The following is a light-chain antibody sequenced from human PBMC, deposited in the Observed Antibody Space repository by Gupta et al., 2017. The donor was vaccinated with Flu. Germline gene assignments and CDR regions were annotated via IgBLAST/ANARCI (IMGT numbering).Light chain of an antibody. CDR2: INK. CDR3: SDWADSMKGKFV. J-gene: IGLJ3*02. V-gene: IGLV1-44*01. Sequence: QSVLTQPPSASGTPGQRVTISCSGSSSNIGSNTVNWYQQLPGTAPTLLIYINKHRPSAVPDRFACSTSGASASPALSGLQPENEAEEYCSDWADSMKGKFVFGGGTKLTVI. CDR1: SSNIGSNT.